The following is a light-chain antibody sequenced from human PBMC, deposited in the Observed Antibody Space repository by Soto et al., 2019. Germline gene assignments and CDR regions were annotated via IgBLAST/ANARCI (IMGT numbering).Light chain of an antibody. V-gene: IGKV1-9*01. Sequence: DIQLTQSPSFLSASVGDRVTITCRASQGISSYLAWYQQKPGKAPKLLIYAASTLQSGVTSRFSGSGSGTEFTLTSSSLQPEDFATYYCQQLNSYPITFGQGTRLEIK. J-gene: IGKJ5*01. CDR2: AAS. CDR1: QGISSY. CDR3: QQLNSYPIT.